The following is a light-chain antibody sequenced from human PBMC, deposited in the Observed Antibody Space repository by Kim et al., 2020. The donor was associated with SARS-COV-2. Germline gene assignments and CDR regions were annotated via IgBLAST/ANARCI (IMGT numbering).Light chain of an antibody. Sequence: GHSITIPCTGTSSDVGGYNYVSWYQHHPGKAPQLMIYDVSNRPSGVSNRFSGSKSGNTASLTISGLQAEDEADYYCSSYTSSSTLQFGGGTQLTVL. CDR3: SSYTSSSTLQ. V-gene: IGLV2-14*03. CDR2: DVS. J-gene: IGLJ2*01. CDR1: SSDVGGYNY.